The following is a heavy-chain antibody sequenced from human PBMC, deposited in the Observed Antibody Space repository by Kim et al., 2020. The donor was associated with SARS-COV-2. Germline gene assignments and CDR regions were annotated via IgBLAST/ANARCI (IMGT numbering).Heavy chain of an antibody. Sequence: SETLSLTCAVYGGSFSGYYWSWIRQPPGKGLEWIGEINHSGSTNYNPSLKSRVTISVDTSKNQFSLKLSSVTAADTAVYYCARGYDFWSGYYAARGWFDPWGQGTLVTVSS. CDR1: GGSFSGYY. J-gene: IGHJ5*02. CDR2: INHSGST. V-gene: IGHV4-34*01. D-gene: IGHD3-3*01. CDR3: ARGYDFWSGYYAARGWFDP.